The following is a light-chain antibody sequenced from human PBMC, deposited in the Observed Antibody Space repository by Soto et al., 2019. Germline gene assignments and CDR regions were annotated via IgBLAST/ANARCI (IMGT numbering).Light chain of an antibody. Sequence: QSALTQPASVSGSPGQSITISCTRSSTDFENYNLVSWYQHCPDKAPKLIIYEVTKRPSEISDRFSGSESDTTASLIISGLQPEDEADYYCSSYAGSSARVVFGGGTKLTVL. J-gene: IGLJ2*01. CDR2: EVT. CDR1: STDFENYNL. V-gene: IGLV2-23*02. CDR3: SSYAGSSARVV.